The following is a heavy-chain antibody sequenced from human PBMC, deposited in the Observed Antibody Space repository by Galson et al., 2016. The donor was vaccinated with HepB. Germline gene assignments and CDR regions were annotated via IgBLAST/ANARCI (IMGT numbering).Heavy chain of an antibody. J-gene: IGHJ3*01. CDR3: ASYYGDYSSSAFDL. CDR2: SRNRANSYTT. V-gene: IGHV3-72*01. D-gene: IGHD4-17*01. CDR1: GLTFSDHY. Sequence: SLRLSCAASGLTFSDHYLHWVRQAPGKGLEWVGRSRNRANSYTTEYAASVEGRFTISRDNSRNSLYLQMNSLKSEDTAMYYCASYYGDYSSSAFDLWGQGTMVTVSS.